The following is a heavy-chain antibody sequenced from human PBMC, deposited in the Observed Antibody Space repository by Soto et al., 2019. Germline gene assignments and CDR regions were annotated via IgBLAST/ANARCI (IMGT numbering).Heavy chain of an antibody. D-gene: IGHD3-3*01. CDR2: ISYDGSNQ. CDR1: GFTFSYYG. J-gene: IGHJ4*02. V-gene: IGHV3-30*18. CDR3: AKDHRVTANPIYYFES. Sequence: GGSLRLSCEASGFTFSYYGMHWVRQAPGKGLEWVAVISYDGSNQKYADSVKGRFTIARDNSKNSLYLEVDSLRAEDTAVYYCAKDHRVTANPIYYFESWGQGTLVTVSS.